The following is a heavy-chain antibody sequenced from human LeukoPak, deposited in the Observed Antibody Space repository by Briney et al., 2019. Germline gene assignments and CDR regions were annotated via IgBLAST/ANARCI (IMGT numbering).Heavy chain of an antibody. Sequence: GGSLRLSCAASGFTFSSYGMHWVRQAPGKGLEWVSSIISSSNYIYYADSVKGRFTISRDNAKNSLYLQMNSLRAEDTAVYYCARAFRNFDYWGQGTLVTVSS. J-gene: IGHJ4*02. V-gene: IGHV3-21*01. CDR3: ARAFRNFDY. CDR2: IISSSNYI. CDR1: GFTFSSYG.